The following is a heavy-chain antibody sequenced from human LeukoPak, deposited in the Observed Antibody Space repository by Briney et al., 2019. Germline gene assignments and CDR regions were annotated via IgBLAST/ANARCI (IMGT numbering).Heavy chain of an antibody. Sequence: GGSLRLSCAASGFTFSSSAMSWVRQAPEKGLDWVSVISGSAHKIRYADSVKGRFTISRDNSENIVYLQMNNLRVEDTAVYYCAGRLTGYSSGYVHWGQGTLVTVSS. CDR2: ISGSAHKI. D-gene: IGHD5-18*01. CDR3: AGRLTGYSSGYVH. CDR1: GFTFSSSA. J-gene: IGHJ4*02. V-gene: IGHV3-23*01.